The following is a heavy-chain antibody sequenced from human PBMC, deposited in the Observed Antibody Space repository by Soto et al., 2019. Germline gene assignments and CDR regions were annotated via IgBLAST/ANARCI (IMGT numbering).Heavy chain of an antibody. J-gene: IGHJ6*03. V-gene: IGHV4-59*08. CDR3: ARIPTYLDSYDILTGYRSYYYYMDV. CDR2: IYYSGST. D-gene: IGHD3-9*01. Sequence: SETLSLTCTVSGGSISSYYWSWIRQPPGKGLEWIGYIYYSGSTNYNPSLKSRVTISVDTSKNQFSLKLSSVTAADTAVYYCARIPTYLDSYDILTGYRSYYYYMDVWGKGTTVTVSS. CDR1: GGSISSYY.